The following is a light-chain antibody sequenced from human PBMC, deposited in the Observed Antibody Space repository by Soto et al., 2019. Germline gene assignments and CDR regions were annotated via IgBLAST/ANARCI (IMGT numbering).Light chain of an antibody. CDR2: SAF. CDR3: QQYNDWPLT. V-gene: IGKV3-15*01. Sequence: TQSPVTLSVSPGERATLSXXXXQSVSSNLAWYQQQPGQAPSLLIYSAFTRATGIPARFSGTGSGTEFTLTISSLQSEDFALYYCQQYNDWPLTFGQGTKVEI. CDR1: QSVSSN. J-gene: IGKJ1*01.